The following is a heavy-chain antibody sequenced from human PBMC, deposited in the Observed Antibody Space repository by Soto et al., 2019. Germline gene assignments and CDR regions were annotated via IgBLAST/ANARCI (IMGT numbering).Heavy chain of an antibody. CDR1: GFMFSAYA. D-gene: IGHD6-19*01. CDR2: MSYDGTNK. J-gene: IGHJ4*01. V-gene: IGHV3-30-3*01. Sequence: QTVGSLRLSCTASGFMFSAYAMLWVRQAPGKGLEWVAAMSYDGTNKYYADSLKGRFTISRDNSKNTLFLQMSSLTADDSAVYYCARDPSPYTSGWYGIDFWGLGTLVTVSS. CDR3: ARDPSPYTSGWYGIDF.